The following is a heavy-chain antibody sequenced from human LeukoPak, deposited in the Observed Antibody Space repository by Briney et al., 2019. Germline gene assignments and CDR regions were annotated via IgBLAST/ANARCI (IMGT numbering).Heavy chain of an antibody. CDR3: ARDLGDYVPGPLDY. V-gene: IGHV3-74*01. J-gene: IGHJ4*01. CDR1: GFTFSSNS. Sequence: PGGSLSLSCAASGFTFSSNSMHWGRQGPGKGLVWVSRISTDGSSTDYADSVKGRLTISRDNSKNTLYLQMNSLRAEDTAVYYCARDLGDYVPGPLDYWGHGTPFTVSS. D-gene: IGHD4-17*01. CDR2: ISTDGSST.